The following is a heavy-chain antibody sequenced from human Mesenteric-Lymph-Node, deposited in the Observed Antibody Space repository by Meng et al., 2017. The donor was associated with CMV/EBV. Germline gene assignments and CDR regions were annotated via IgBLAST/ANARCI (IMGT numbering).Heavy chain of an antibody. V-gene: IGHV3-21*01. D-gene: IGHD1-1*01. Sequence: CAASGCTFSSYSMHWARRAPGKGVEWVSSISGLSDYTYYAESLKDLFTNSRDNDKDSLYLHMNNLRTEDTAIYYCTKAPTARYLYFDSWGHGTLVTVSS. CDR2: ISGLSDYT. J-gene: IGHJ4*01. CDR3: TKAPTARYLYFDS. CDR1: GCTFSSYS.